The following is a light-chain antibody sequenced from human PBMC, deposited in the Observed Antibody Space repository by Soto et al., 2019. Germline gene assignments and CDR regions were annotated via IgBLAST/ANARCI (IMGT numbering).Light chain of an antibody. J-gene: IGKJ5*01. Sequence: DIQMTQSPSTLSASVEDRVTITCRASQSISSWLAWYQQKPGKAPKLLIYKASSLESGVPSRFSGSGSGTEFTLTISSLQPDDFATYYCQQYDSGSITFGQGTRLAIK. CDR1: QSISSW. CDR3: QQYDSGSIT. V-gene: IGKV1-5*03. CDR2: KAS.